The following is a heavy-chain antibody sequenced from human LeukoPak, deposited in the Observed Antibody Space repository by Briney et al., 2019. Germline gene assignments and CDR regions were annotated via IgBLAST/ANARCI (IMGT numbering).Heavy chain of an antibody. Sequence: SVTLSCKASGGTFSSYAISWVRQAPGQGLEWLGGIIPIFGTANYAQKFQGRVTITADESTSTAYMELSSLRSEDTAVYYCARKPFKDFWYLDPWGQGTLVTVSS. J-gene: IGHJ5*02. V-gene: IGHV1-69*01. D-gene: IGHD3-3*01. CDR3: ARKPFKDFWYLDP. CDR2: IIPIFGTA. CDR1: GGTFSSYA.